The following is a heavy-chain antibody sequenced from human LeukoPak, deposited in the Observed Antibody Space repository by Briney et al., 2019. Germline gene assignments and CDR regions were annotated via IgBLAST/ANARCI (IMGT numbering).Heavy chain of an antibody. V-gene: IGHV1-2*02. CDR3: ARDVSYYDFWSGPTPTKNWFDP. CDR2: INPNSGGT. J-gene: IGHJ5*02. Sequence: ASVKVSCKASGYTFTGYYMHWVRQAPGQGLEWMGWINPNSGGTNYAQKFQGRVTMTRDTSISTAYMELSRLRSDDTAVYYCARDVSYYDFWSGPTPTKNWFDPWGQGTLVTVSS. CDR1: GYTFTGYY. D-gene: IGHD3-3*01.